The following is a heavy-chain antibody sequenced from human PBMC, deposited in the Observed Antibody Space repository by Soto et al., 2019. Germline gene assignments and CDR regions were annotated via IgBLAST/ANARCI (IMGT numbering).Heavy chain of an antibody. J-gene: IGHJ4*02. V-gene: IGHV3-7*01. CDR2: IKQDGSEK. CDR3: ASESRQLWYYFGY. Sequence: PGGSLRLSCAASGFTFSSYWMSWVRQAPGKGLEWVANIKQDGSEKYYVDSVKGRFTISRDNAKNSLYLQMNSLRAEDTAGYYWASESRQLWYYFGYWGQGTLVTVSS. D-gene: IGHD5-18*01. CDR1: GFTFSSYW.